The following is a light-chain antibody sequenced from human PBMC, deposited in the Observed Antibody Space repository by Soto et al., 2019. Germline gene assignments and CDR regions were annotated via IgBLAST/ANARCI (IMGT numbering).Light chain of an antibody. CDR3: CSYAGSRTPYYV. J-gene: IGLJ1*01. Sequence: QSVLTQPASVSGSPGQSITISCTGTSSDVGSYNLVSWYQQHPGKAPKLMIYEGSKRPSGVSNRFSGSKSGNTASLTISGLQAEDEADYYCCSYAGSRTPYYVFGNGTKVTV. CDR1: SSDVGSYNL. CDR2: EGS. V-gene: IGLV2-23*01.